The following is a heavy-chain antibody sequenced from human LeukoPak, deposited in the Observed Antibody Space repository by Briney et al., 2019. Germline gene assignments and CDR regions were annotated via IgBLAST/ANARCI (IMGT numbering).Heavy chain of an antibody. D-gene: IGHD5-18*01. CDR2: IYYSGST. CDR3: ARVGGYSYGYDY. Sequence: PSETLSLTCTVSGGSISSSSYYWGWIRQPPGKGLEWIGSIYYSGSTYYNPSLKSRVTISVDTSKNQFSLKLSSVTAADTAVYYCARVGGYSYGYDYWGQGTLVTVSS. J-gene: IGHJ4*02. V-gene: IGHV4-39*07. CDR1: GGSISSSSYY.